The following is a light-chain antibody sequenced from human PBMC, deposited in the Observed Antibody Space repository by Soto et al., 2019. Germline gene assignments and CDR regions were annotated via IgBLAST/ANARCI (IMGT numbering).Light chain of an antibody. CDR3: QQYYSTSYT. V-gene: IGKV4-1*01. CDR2: WAP. J-gene: IGKJ2*01. Sequence: DIVMTQSPDSLAVSLGERATINCKSSQSVLYSSNNKNYLAWYQQKPGQPPKLLIYWAPTRESGVPDRFTGXXXXXXXXXXIXSLQAEDVAVYSCQQYYSTSYTFGQGTKLEIK. CDR1: QSVLYSSNNKNY.